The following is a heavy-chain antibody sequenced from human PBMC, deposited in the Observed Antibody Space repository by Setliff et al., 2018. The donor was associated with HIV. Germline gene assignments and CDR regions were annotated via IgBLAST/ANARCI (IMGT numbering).Heavy chain of an antibody. Sequence: SETLSLTCAVYGGSFSGYYWSWVRQPPGKGLEWIGEINHSGSTNYNPSLKSRVTISVDTSKNQFSLKLSSVTAADTAVYYCARLLRAQICYYYYYMDVWGKGTTVTVSS. V-gene: IGHV4-34*01. CDR2: INHSGST. CDR3: ARLLRAQICYYYYYMDV. CDR1: GGSFSGYY. J-gene: IGHJ6*03.